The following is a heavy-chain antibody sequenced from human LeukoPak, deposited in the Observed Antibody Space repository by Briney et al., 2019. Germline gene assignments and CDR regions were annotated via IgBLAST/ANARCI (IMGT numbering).Heavy chain of an antibody. J-gene: IGHJ5*02. D-gene: IGHD2-2*01. V-gene: IGHV1-2*02. CDR1: GYTFSDTGWY. CDR2: IHPNNGAT. Sequence: ASVKVSCKASGYTFSDTGWYLYWLRQAPGQGLECMGWIHPNNGATAYAQNFQGRVAMTRDTSISTAYMELRRLRPDDTAVYYCAREPETGSRSPGWFDPWGQGTLVTVSS. CDR3: AREPETGSRSPGWFDP.